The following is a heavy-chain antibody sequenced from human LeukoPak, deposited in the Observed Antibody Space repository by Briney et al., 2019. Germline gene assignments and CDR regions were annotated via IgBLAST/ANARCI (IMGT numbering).Heavy chain of an antibody. D-gene: IGHD6-19*01. Sequence: ASVKVSCKVSGYTLTELSMHWVRQAPGKGLEWMGGFDPEDGETIYAQKFQGRVTMTEDTSTDTAYMELSSLRSEDTAVYYCATDGYSSGWYWSSEGDAFDIWGQGTMVTVSS. J-gene: IGHJ3*02. CDR2: FDPEDGET. V-gene: IGHV1-24*01. CDR3: ATDGYSSGWYWSSEGDAFDI. CDR1: GYTLTELS.